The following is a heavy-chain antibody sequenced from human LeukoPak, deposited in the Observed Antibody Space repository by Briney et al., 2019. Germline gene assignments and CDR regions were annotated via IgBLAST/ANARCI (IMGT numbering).Heavy chain of an antibody. CDR3: ARDAPGSGDYMDV. CDR2: IHYSGST. V-gene: IGHV4-59*01. D-gene: IGHD3-10*01. CDR1: GGSITNYH. J-gene: IGHJ6*03. Sequence: SETLSLTCTVSGGSITNYHWTWIRQPPGKGLEWIGYIHYSGSTNYNPSLKSRVTISVDTSKNQFSLKLSSVTAADTAVYYCARDAPGSGDYMDVWGKGTTVTVSS.